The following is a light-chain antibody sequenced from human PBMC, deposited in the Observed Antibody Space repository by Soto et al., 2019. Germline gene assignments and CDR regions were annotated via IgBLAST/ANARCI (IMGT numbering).Light chain of an antibody. J-gene: IGLJ2*01. CDR1: RSDVGSYDL. CDR3: CSYAGITTYVV. V-gene: IGLV2-23*01. CDR2: EGS. Sequence: QSALTQPASVSGSPGQSITISCTGTRSDVGSYDLVSWYQQYPGKAPKLMIYEGSKRPSGVSNRFSGSKSGNTASLTISGLQAEDEADYYCCSYAGITTYVVFGGGTKLTVL.